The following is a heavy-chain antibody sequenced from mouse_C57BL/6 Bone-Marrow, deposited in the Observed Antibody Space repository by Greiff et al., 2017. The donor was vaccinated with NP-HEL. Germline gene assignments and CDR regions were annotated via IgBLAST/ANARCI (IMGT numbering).Heavy chain of an antibody. V-gene: IGHV1-55*01. CDR2: IYPGSGST. CDR3: ARTTTGVATKGYYAMGD. CDR1: GYTFTSYW. J-gene: IGHJ4*01. Sequence: QVQLQQPGAELVKPGASVKMSCKASGYTFTSYWITWVKQRPGQGLEWIGDIYPGSGSTNYNEKFKSKATLTVDTSSSTAYMQLSSLTSEDSAVYYCARTTTGVATKGYYAMGDWGQGTSVTGSS. D-gene: IGHD1-1*01.